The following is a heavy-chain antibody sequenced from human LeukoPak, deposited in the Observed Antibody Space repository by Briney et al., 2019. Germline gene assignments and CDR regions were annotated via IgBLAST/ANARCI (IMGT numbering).Heavy chain of an antibody. J-gene: IGHJ5*02. CDR2: INTNTGNP. V-gene: IGHV7-4-1*02. D-gene: IGHD6-13*01. CDR3: ARVTAWYEPNWFDP. CDR1: GYTFTSYP. Sequence: ASVKVSCKASGYTFTSYPMNWVRQAPGQGLEWMGWINTNTGNPTYSQGFTGRFVFSLDTSVSTAYLQISSLKAEDTAVYYCARVTAWYEPNWFDPWGQGTLVTVSP.